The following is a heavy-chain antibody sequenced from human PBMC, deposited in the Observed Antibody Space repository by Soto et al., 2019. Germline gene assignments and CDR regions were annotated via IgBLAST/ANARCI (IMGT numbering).Heavy chain of an antibody. J-gene: IGHJ4*02. CDR1: GFTFTSYS. CDR3: AKDLRAGSGYDFDY. D-gene: IGHD5-12*01. CDR2: VNPGGYST. Sequence: EVQLLQSGGGLVQPGGSLRLSCAASGFTFTSYSMTWVRQTPGKGLEWVAAVNPGGYSTYYADSVKGRFTISRDNSNKTRDLQMNRLRAEDTAVYYCAKDLRAGSGYDFDYRDQGTLVTVSS. V-gene: IGHV3-23*01.